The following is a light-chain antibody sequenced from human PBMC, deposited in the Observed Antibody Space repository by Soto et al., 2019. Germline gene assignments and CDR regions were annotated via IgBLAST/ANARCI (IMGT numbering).Light chain of an antibody. CDR1: QSVSSSY. CDR2: DAS. CDR3: LQYGSSPRT. V-gene: IGKV3-20*01. Sequence: EIVLTQSPGTLSLSPGERATLSCRASQSVSSSYLAWSQQKFGQAPRLLIYDASSRATGVPDRFSGSGSGTDFTLTISRLEPEDFAVYYCLQYGSSPRTFGQGTTVEFK. J-gene: IGKJ1*01.